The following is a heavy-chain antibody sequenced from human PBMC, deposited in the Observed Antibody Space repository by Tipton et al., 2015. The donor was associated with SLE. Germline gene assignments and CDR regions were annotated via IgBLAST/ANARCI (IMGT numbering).Heavy chain of an antibody. Sequence: LRLSCTVSGGSISSSSYYWGWIRQPPGKGLEWIGSIYYSGSTYYNPSLKSRVTISVDTSKNQFSLKLSSVTAADTAVYYCARYGGSSLYYYYGMDVWGQGTTVTVSS. J-gene: IGHJ6*02. CDR1: GGSISSSSYY. D-gene: IGHD1-26*01. V-gene: IGHV4-39*07. CDR3: ARYGGSSLYYYYGMDV. CDR2: IYYSGST.